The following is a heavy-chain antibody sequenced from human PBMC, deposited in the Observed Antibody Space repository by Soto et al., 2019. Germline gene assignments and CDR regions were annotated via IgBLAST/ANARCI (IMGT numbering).Heavy chain of an antibody. CDR2: ISSDGSNK. CDR1: GFTFGSYG. V-gene: IGHV3-30*03. D-gene: IGHD3-10*01. Sequence: GGSLRLSCAASGFTFGSYGMHWARQAPGKGLEWVALISSDGSNKWYPDSVKGRFTISRDNSKDTLYLQMDSLRAEDTALYYCARSFGEDYYYYMDVWGNGTTVTVSS. CDR3: ARSFGEDYYYYMDV. J-gene: IGHJ6*03.